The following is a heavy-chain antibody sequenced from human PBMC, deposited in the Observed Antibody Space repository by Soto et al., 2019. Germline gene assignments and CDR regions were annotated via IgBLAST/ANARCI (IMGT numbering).Heavy chain of an antibody. CDR2: INHSGST. CDR3: ARDSSGWPDY. J-gene: IGHJ4*02. CDR1: GGSFSDYH. V-gene: IGHV4-34*01. D-gene: IGHD6-19*01. Sequence: PSETLSLTCAVYGGSFSDYHWSWIRQPPGKGLEWIGEINHSGSTNYNPSLKSRVTISVDTSKNQFSLILNSVTAADTAVYYCARDSSGWPDYWGQGTLVTVS.